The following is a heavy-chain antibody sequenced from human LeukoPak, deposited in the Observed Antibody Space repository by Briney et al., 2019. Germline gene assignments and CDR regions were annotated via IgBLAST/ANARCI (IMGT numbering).Heavy chain of an antibody. D-gene: IGHD3-10*01. Sequence: GGSLCLTCAASRFTFSSYSMNWLRQAPGQGLEWVSSISSSSSYIYYADSVKGRFTISRDNAKNYLYLQMHSLIAEGTAGYYCARIGEGIWVDAFDIWGRGTMVAVSS. CDR1: RFTFSSYS. J-gene: IGHJ3*02. CDR3: ARIGEGIWVDAFDI. V-gene: IGHV3-21*01. CDR2: ISSSSSYI.